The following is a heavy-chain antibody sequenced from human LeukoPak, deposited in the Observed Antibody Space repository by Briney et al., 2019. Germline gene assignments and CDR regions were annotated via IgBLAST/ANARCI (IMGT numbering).Heavy chain of an antibody. J-gene: IGHJ4*02. V-gene: IGHV3-66*01. CDR3: ARGEYYDILTGYSLDFDY. D-gene: IGHD3-9*01. Sequence: PGGSLRLSCAASGFTVSSNYMSWVRQAPGKGLEWVAVIYSGGSTYCADSVKGRFTISRDNSKNTLYLQMNSLRAEDTAVYYCARGEYYDILTGYSLDFDYWGQGTLVTVSS. CDR2: IYSGGST. CDR1: GFTVSSNY.